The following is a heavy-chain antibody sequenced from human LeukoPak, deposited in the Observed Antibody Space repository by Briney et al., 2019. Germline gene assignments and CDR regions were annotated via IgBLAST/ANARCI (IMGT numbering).Heavy chain of an antibody. D-gene: IGHD6-19*01. V-gene: IGHV1-8*01. Sequence: ASVKVSCKASGYTFTSYDINWVRQATGQGLEWMGWMNPNSGNTGYAQKFQGRVTMTRNTSISTAYMELSSLRSEDTAVYYCARDRIEKYSSGWYGYYYYMDVWGKGTTVTVSS. CDR3: ARDRIEKYSSGWYGYYYYMDV. CDR1: GYTFTSYD. J-gene: IGHJ6*03. CDR2: MNPNSGNT.